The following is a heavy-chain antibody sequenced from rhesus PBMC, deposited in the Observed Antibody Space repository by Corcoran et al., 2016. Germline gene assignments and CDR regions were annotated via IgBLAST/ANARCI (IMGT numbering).Heavy chain of an antibody. D-gene: IGHD4-23*01. CDR1: GGSVSSSDW. CDR2: ISGSSGTT. Sequence: QVQLQESGPGLVKPSETLSLTCAVSGGSVSSSDWWSWIRQPPGKGLEWIGYISGSSGTTYSNPSLKRRVTISPDPSKNQFSLKLSSVTAADTAVYYCARGGTVTFFDYWGQGVLVTVSS. CDR3: ARGGTVTFFDY. V-gene: IGHV4-65*01. J-gene: IGHJ4*01.